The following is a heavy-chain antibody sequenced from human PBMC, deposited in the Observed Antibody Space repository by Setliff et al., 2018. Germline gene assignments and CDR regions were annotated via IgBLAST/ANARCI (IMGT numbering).Heavy chain of an antibody. CDR3: ARDLGHGGDSDY. CDR2: TGHTGSI. Sequence: PSETLSLTCTVSGYSISSGYTWGWIRQPPGKGLEWVGNTGHTGSINYNPSLKSRLTISRDTSKNQVSLKLNSVTATDTAVYYCARDLGHGGDSDYWGQGIQVTVSS. CDR1: GYSISSGYT. J-gene: IGHJ4*02. V-gene: IGHV4-38-2*02. D-gene: IGHD2-21*02.